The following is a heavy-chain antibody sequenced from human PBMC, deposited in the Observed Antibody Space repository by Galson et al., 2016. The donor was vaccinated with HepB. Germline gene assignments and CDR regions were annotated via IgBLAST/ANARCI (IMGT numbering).Heavy chain of an antibody. J-gene: IGHJ4*02. V-gene: IGHV3-30*03. Sequence: SLRLSCAASGFAFSTYSMNWVRQAPGKGLEWVALISYDGSNKYFADSVKGRFTISRDNSKNTLYLQMNSLRAEDTAVYYCAGSTVVFDYWGQGTLVTVSS. D-gene: IGHD4-23*01. CDR3: AGSTVVFDY. CDR1: GFAFSTYS. CDR2: ISYDGSNK.